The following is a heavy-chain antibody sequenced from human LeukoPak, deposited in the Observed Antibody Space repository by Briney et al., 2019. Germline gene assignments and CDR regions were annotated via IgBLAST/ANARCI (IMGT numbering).Heavy chain of an antibody. V-gene: IGHV4-34*01. J-gene: IGHJ1*01. CDR3: ARGRYCSSTSCYDFQH. Sequence: SDTLSLTYAVYGGSLCVYFWRYLPPPPGKGREGFGEIIHSGGTNYNPSLKSRVTISVDTSKNQFSLKLRSVTAADTAVYYCARGRYCSSTSCYDFQHWGQGTLVTVSS. CDR1: GGSLCVYF. CDR2: IIHSGGT. D-gene: IGHD2-2*01.